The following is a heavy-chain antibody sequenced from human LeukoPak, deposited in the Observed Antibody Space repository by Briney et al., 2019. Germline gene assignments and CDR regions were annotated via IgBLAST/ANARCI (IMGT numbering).Heavy chain of an antibody. CDR2: INPSGGST. V-gene: IGHV1-46*01. CDR1: GYTFTSYY. Sequence: GASVKVSCKASGYTFTSYYMHWVRQAPGQGLEWMGIINPSGGSTSYAQKFQGRVTMTRDTSTSTVYMELSSLRSEDTAVYYCARDPWSGSYPPNFDYWGQGTLVTVSS. J-gene: IGHJ4*02. CDR3: ARDPWSGSYPPNFDY. D-gene: IGHD1-26*01.